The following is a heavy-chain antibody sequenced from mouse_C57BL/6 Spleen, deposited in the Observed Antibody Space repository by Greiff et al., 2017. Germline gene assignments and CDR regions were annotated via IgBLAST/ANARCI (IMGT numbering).Heavy chain of an antibody. V-gene: IGHV1-18*01. D-gene: IGHD1-1*01. J-gene: IGHJ1*03. CDR1: GYTFTDYN. CDR3: ATYYYGSSYWYFDV. Sequence: VQLKQSGPELVKPGASVKIPCKASGYTFTDYNMDWVKQSHGKSLEWIGDINPNNGGTIYNQKFKGKATLTVDKSSSTAYMELRSLTSEDTAVYYCATYYYGSSYWYFDVWGTGTTVTVSS. CDR2: INPNNGGT.